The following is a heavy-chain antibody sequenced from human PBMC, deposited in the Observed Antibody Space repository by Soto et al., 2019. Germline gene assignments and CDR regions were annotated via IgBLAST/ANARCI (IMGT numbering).Heavy chain of an antibody. V-gene: IGHV4-30-2*01. CDR3: AAGGGLPRYY. D-gene: IGHD5-12*01. J-gene: IGHJ4*02. CDR2: IYHSGST. CDR1: GGSISSGGYS. Sequence: QLQLQESGSGLVKPSQTLSLTCAVSGGSISSGGYSWSWIRQPPGKGLEWIGYIYHSGSTYYNPSLKSRVPLSVARSKNQFSLKLSSVPAADTAVYYCAAGGGLPRYYWGQGTLVTVSS.